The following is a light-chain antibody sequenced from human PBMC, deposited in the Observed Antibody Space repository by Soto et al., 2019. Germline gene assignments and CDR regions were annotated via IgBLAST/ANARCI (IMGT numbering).Light chain of an antibody. J-gene: IGKJ5*01. V-gene: IGKV4-1*01. CDR2: WAS. Sequence: DIVMTQSPDSLGVSLGERATINCKSSQSVLYSSNSKNYVDWYQQKPGQPPKLLIYWASTRESGVPDRFSGSGSGTDFTLTISSLQAEDAAVYYCQQYYSTPITFGQGTRLEIK. CDR3: QQYYSTPIT. CDR1: QSVLYSSNSKNY.